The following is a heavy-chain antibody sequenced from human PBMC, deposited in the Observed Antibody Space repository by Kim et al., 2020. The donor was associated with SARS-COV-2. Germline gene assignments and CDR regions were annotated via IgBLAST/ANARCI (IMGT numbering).Heavy chain of an antibody. D-gene: IGHD6-13*01. CDR3: ARVSSGSSSWYWFDP. CDR1: GFTFSDYY. Sequence: GGSLRLSCAASGFTFSDYYMTWIRQAPGKGLEWLSYISSSGSYIKYADSVNGRFTISRDNAKNSLYLQMNSLRAEDTAVYYCARVSSGSSSWYWFDPWGQGTLVTVSS. CDR2: ISSSGSYI. J-gene: IGHJ5*02. V-gene: IGHV3-11*05.